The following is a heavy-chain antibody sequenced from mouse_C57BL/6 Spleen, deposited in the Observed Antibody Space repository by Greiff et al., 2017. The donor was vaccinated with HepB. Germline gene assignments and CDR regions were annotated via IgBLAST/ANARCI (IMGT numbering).Heavy chain of an antibody. CDR3: THGGGYYYFDY. V-gene: IGHV1-5*01. CDR1: GYIFTSAW. CDR2: IYPGNSDT. J-gene: IGHJ2*01. Sequence: VQLPLSGTVLARPGASVKMSCKTSGYIFTSAWMHWVKQRPGRGLERLGAIYPGNSDTSYNQKFKGKAKLTAVTSASTAYKELSRLTYEDSAVYYCTHGGGYYYFDYWGQGAALPVSS. D-gene: IGHD2-3*01.